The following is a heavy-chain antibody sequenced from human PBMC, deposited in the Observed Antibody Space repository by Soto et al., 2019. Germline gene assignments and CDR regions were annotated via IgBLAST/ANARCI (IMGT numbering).Heavy chain of an antibody. CDR2: IIPIFGTA. Sequence: ASVKVSCKASGGTFSSYAISWVRQAPGQGLEWMGGIIPIFGTANYAQKFQGRVTITADESTSTAYMELSSLRSEETAVYYWARLGGGDKRWLQLRNWFDPWGQGTLVTVSS. D-gene: IGHD5-12*01. J-gene: IGHJ5*02. CDR1: GGTFSSYA. V-gene: IGHV1-69*13. CDR3: ARLGGGDKRWLQLRNWFDP.